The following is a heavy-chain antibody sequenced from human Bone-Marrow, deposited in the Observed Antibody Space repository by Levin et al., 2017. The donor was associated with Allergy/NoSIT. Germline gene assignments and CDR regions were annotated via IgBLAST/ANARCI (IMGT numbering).Heavy chain of an antibody. CDR3: VRGSSGWVGTDY. V-gene: IGHV3-74*01. CDR2: INTDESST. J-gene: IGHJ4*02. CDR1: GFRFSTYW. Sequence: LSLTCAASGFRFSTYWMHWVRQTPGKGLVWVSCINTDESSTSYADSVKGRFTISRDNAKNTLYLQMNSLKVEDTAVYYCVRGSSGWVGTDYWGQGTLVTVSS. D-gene: IGHD6-19*01.